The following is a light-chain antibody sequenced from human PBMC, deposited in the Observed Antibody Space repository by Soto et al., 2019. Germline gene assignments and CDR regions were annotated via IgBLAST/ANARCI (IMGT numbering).Light chain of an antibody. CDR2: AAS. Sequence: AVQMTQSPSSLSASVGDGITITCRASQGIRNDLAWYQQKPGKAPNLLIYAASRLHIGVPSRFSGSGSGTDFTFTITGLQPEDFATYYCLQDNKYQYHFGLGTTV. V-gene: IGKV1-6*01. J-gene: IGKJ2*01. CDR1: QGIRND. CDR3: LQDNKYQYH.